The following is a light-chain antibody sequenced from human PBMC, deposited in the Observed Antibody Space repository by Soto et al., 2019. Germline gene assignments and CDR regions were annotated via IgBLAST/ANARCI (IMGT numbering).Light chain of an antibody. CDR1: SSDVGGYNY. V-gene: IGLV2-14*01. CDR3: SSYTSSSTPYV. J-gene: IGLJ1*01. Sequence: QSVLTQPASVSGSPGQSITISCTGTSSDVGGYNYVSWYQQHPGKAPKLMIYEVSNRPSGVSNRFSGSKSGNTASLTNSGLQAEDEADYYCSSYTSSSTPYVFGTGTKVTVL. CDR2: EVS.